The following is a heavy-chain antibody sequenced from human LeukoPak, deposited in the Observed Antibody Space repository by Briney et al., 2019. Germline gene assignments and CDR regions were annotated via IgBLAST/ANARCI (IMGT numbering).Heavy chain of an antibody. Sequence: PSETLSLTCTVSSGSITHYFWNWIRQPAGKGLEWIGRVHSSGSANYNPSLKSRVTMSVDTSNNQFFLKMTSVTGADTAVYFCARDPPGSSWSGYYFDYWGRGTLVTVSS. CDR3: ARDPPGSSWSGYYFDY. CDR1: SGSITHYF. CDR2: VHSSGSA. V-gene: IGHV4-4*07. J-gene: IGHJ4*02. D-gene: IGHD6-13*01.